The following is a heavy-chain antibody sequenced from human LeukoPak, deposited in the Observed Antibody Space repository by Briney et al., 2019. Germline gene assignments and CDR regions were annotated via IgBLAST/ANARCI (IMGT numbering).Heavy chain of an antibody. CDR1: GGSINTDF. CDR2: IHHSGRT. CDR3: ARQICTSSSCVNMDV. Sequence: KPSETLSLTCTVSGGSINTDFWSWIREPPGKGLEWIGYIHHSGRTSHNPSLRGRVPISLDTSENQFSLRLSSVTAADTAVYYCARQICTSSSCVNMDVWGKGTTVTVSS. V-gene: IGHV4-59*08. D-gene: IGHD2-2*01. J-gene: IGHJ6*03.